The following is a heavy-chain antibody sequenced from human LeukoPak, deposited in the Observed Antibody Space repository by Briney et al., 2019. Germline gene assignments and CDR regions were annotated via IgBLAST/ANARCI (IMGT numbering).Heavy chain of an antibody. Sequence: PSETLSLTCTVSGYSISSGYYWGWIRQPPGKGLEWIGSIYHSGSTYYNPSLKSRVTISVDTSKNQFSLKLSSVTAADTAVYYCARDPQSEAYFDYWGQGTLVTVSS. CDR2: IYHSGST. CDR3: ARDPQSEAYFDY. CDR1: GYSISSGYY. J-gene: IGHJ4*02. V-gene: IGHV4-38-2*02.